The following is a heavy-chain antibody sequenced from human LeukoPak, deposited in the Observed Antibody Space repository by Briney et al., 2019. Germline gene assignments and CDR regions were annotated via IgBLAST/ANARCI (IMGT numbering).Heavy chain of an antibody. D-gene: IGHD6-19*01. CDR2: INPSGGST. V-gene: IGHV1-46*01. CDR3: ARGAQNSGWYGWAHYFDY. CDR1: GYTFTSYY. Sequence: ASVKVSCKASGYTFTSYYMHWVRQAPGQGLEWMGIINPSGGSTSYAQKFQGRVTMTRDTSTSTVYMELSSLRSEDTAVYYCARGAQNSGWYGWAHYFDYWGQGTLVTVSS. J-gene: IGHJ4*02.